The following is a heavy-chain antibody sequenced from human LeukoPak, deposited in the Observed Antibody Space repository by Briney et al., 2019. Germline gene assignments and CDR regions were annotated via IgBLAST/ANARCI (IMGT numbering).Heavy chain of an antibody. Sequence: PGGTLRLSCAASGFTFDDYAMHWVRQAPGKGLEWVSLISGDGGSTYYAGSVKGRFTISRDNSKNSLYLQMNSLRTEDTALYYCAKDTGYGEGSDYWGQGTLVTVSS. V-gene: IGHV3-43*02. CDR2: ISGDGGST. J-gene: IGHJ4*02. CDR1: GFTFDDYA. D-gene: IGHD4-17*01. CDR3: AKDTGYGEGSDY.